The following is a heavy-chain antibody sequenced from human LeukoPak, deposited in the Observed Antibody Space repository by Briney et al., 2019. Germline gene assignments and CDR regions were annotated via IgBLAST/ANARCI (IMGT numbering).Heavy chain of an antibody. J-gene: IGHJ4*02. Sequence: GGSLRLSCAASGFTFSSYWMHWARQAPGKGLVWVSRINYDGSTTTYADSVKGRFTISRGNAKNTLYLQMNSLRAEDTATYYCARARGYSGYEVIDSWGQGTLVTVSS. CDR2: INYDGSTT. D-gene: IGHD5-12*01. V-gene: IGHV3-74*01. CDR1: GFTFSSYW. CDR3: ARARGYSGYEVIDS.